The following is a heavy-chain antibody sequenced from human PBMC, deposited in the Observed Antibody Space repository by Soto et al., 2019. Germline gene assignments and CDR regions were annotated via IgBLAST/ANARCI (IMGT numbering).Heavy chain of an antibody. CDR3: AREKSYYDSSGFRHNCFDP. V-gene: IGHV1-3*01. Sequence: ASVKVSCKASGYTFTSYAMHWVRQAPGQRLEWMGWINAGNGNTKYSQKFQGRVTITRDTSASTAYMELSSLRSEDTAVYYCAREKSYYDSSGFRHNCFDPWGQGTLVTVSP. D-gene: IGHD3-22*01. J-gene: IGHJ5*02. CDR1: GYTFTSYA. CDR2: INAGNGNT.